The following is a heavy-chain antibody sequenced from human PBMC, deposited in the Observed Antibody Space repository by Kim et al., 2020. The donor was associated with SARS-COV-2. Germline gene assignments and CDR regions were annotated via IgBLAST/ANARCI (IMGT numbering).Heavy chain of an antibody. V-gene: IGHV1-2*06. J-gene: IGHJ4*02. Sequence: ASVKVSCKASGYTFTGYYMHWVRQAPGQGLEWMGRINPNSGGTNYAQKFQGRVTMTRDTSISTAYMELSRLRSDDTAVYYCARARTPFVGWNDYWGQGTLVTVSS. CDR1: GYTFTGYY. CDR3: ARARTPFVGWNDY. CDR2: INPNSGGT. D-gene: IGHD1-1*01.